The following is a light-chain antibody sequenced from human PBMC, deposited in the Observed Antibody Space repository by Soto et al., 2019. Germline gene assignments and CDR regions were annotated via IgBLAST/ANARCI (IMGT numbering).Light chain of an antibody. CDR1: SSDVGNYNL. V-gene: IGLV2-23*02. CDR3: CSFAGRNYV. J-gene: IGLJ1*01. CDR2: EVS. Sequence: QSALTQPASVSGSPGQSITISCTGTSSDVGNYNLVSWYQHHPGKAPKLMIYEVSKRPSGVSNRFAGSKSGDTASLTISGLQAEDEADYYCCSFAGRNYVFGTGTKVTAL.